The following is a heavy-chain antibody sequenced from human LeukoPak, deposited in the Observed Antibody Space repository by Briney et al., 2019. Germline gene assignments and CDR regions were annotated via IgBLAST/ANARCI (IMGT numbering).Heavy chain of an antibody. J-gene: IGHJ4*02. Sequence: GGSLRLSCAASGFTFSSYAMSWVRQAPGKGLEWVSAISGSGGSTYYADSVKGRFTISRDNSKNTLYLQMNSLKAEDTAVYYCAKDSYSSSYSFDYWGQGTLVTVSS. CDR1: GFTFSSYA. CDR3: AKDSYSSSYSFDY. CDR2: ISGSGGST. V-gene: IGHV3-23*01. D-gene: IGHD6-13*01.